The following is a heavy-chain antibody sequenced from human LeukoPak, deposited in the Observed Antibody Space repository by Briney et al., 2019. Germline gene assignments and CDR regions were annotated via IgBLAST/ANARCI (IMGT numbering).Heavy chain of an antibody. J-gene: IGHJ4*02. CDR1: GYTFPIYD. CDR2: MNPNSGNT. D-gene: IGHD1-26*01. CDR3: ARVARWNSGSYYSFDY. Sequence: ASVKVSCKASGYTFPIYDINWVRQATGRRLELMGWMNPNSGNTGYAQKFQGGVTTTRDTSINTAYMELSGLRSEDTAVYYCARVARWNSGSYYSFDYWGQGTLVTVSS. V-gene: IGHV1-8*01.